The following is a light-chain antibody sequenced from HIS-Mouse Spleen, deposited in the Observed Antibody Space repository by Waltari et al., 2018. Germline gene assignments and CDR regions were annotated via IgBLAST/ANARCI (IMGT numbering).Light chain of an antibody. CDR3: QQYNSYSLT. Sequence: DIQITQSPSTLSASVVDRVTITCRASQSISSWLAWYQQKPGKAPKLLIYKASSLESGVPSRFSGSGSGTEFTLTISSLQPDDFATYYCQQYNSYSLTFGGGTKVEIK. J-gene: IGKJ4*01. CDR2: KAS. V-gene: IGKV1-5*03. CDR1: QSISSW.